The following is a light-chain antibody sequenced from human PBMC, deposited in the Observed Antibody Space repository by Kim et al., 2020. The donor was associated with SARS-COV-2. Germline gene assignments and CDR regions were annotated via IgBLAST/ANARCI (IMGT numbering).Light chain of an antibody. Sequence: VGVYVTTTCRRSLEISSCFVCLYQKPRKTPQLLLYYASNFQNGVPSSCSGSGSSTDFSPTINSLQPADFAASYCQQTHSFPLTFGGGTKVDIK. CDR2: YAS. CDR3: QQTHSFPLT. CDR1: LEISSC. J-gene: IGKJ4*01. V-gene: IGKV1-12*01.